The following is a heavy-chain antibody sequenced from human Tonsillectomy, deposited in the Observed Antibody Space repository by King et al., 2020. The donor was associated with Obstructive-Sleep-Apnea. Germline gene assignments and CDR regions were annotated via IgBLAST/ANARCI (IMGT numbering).Heavy chain of an antibody. CDR3: AHRGERFGQLTNFDS. Sequence: TLKESGPSLVKPTQTLTLTCSFSGFSLTTRGMGVGWIRQPPGKALEWLALIFWDDSKRYSPSLRSGLTIIKDTSKNRVVLTIANVDLVDTATYYCAHRGERFGQLTNFDSWGQGTLVTVSS. D-gene: IGHD3-10*01. J-gene: IGHJ4*02. CDR2: IFWDDSK. CDR1: GFSLTTRGMG. V-gene: IGHV2-5*02.